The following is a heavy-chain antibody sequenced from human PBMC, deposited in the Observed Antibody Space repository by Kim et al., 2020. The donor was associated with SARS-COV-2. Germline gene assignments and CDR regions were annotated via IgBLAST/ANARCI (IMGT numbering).Heavy chain of an antibody. CDR2: IYPGDSDT. D-gene: IGHD3-22*01. Sequence: GESLKISCKGSGYSFTSYWIGWVRQMPGKGLEWMGIIYPGDSDTSYSPSFQGQVTISADKSISTAYLQWSSLKASDTAMYYCARALRLYYYDSSGYYTPPPAFDYWGQGTLVTVSS. J-gene: IGHJ4*02. V-gene: IGHV5-51*01. CDR1: GYSFTSYW. CDR3: ARALRLYYYDSSGYYTPPPAFDY.